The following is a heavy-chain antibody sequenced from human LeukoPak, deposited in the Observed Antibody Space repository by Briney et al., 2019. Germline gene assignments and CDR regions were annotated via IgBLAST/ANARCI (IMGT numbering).Heavy chain of an antibody. D-gene: IGHD3-22*01. CDR2: ISGGGGRT. CDR1: GFTFSRYV. CDR3: AKGTGYCDSSGYDPFDI. J-gene: IGHJ3*02. Sequence: PGGSLRLSCAASGFTFSRYVMSWVRQAPGKGLEWVSAISGGGGRTYYADSVKGRFTISRDNSKNTLYLQMNSLRAEDTAVYYCAKGTGYCDSSGYDPFDIWGQGTMVTVSS. V-gene: IGHV3-23*01.